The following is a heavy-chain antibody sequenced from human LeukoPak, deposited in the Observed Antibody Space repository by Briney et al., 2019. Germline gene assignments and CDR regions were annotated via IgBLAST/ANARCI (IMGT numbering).Heavy chain of an antibody. V-gene: IGHV5-51*01. J-gene: IGHJ3*02. D-gene: IGHD1-26*01. CDR2: IYPGDSDT. CDR1: GYSFTSYW. CDR3: ARHQVGATIYVRPNDAFDI. Sequence: GESLKISCKGSGYSFTSYWIGWVRQMPGKGLEWMGIIYPGDSDTRYSPSFQGQVTISADKSISTAYLQWSSLKASDTAMYYCARHQVGATIYVRPNDAFDIWGQGTMVTVSS.